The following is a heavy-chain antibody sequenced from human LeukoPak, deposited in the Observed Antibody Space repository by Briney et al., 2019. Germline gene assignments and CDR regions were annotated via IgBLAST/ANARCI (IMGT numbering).Heavy chain of an antibody. J-gene: IGHJ4*02. V-gene: IGHV3-23*01. CDR2: ISGSGGNT. Sequence: GGSLRLSCEASGFSFSIYGMSWVRQAPGRGLEWVSGISGSGGNTYYAEALTGRFTVSRDNSKNTLYLQMNSLRAEDTALYYCAKGGLRGGTYNDDFWGQGTLVTVSS. CDR3: AKGGLRGGTYNDDF. D-gene: IGHD3-16*01. CDR1: GFSFSIYG.